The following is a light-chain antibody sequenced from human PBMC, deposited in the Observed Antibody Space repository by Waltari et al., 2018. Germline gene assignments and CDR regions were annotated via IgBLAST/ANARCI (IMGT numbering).Light chain of an antibody. CDR2: WAS. V-gene: IGKV4-1*01. Sequence: DIVMTQSPDSLAVSLGERATINCKSSQSVLYSSNNKNYLAWYQQKPGQPPKLLIYWASTRESGVPDRFSGSGSGTEFTLTISSLQAEDVAVYYCQQYYSTPPTFGQGTTLEIK. J-gene: IGKJ2*01. CDR3: QQYYSTPPT. CDR1: QSVLYSSNNKNY.